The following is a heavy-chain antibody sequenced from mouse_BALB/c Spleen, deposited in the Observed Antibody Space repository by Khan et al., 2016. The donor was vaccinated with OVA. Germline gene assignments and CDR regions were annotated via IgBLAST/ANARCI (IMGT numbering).Heavy chain of an antibody. CDR3: TRLAYYDDSEGFAY. CDR2: FSTGGSYT. J-gene: IGHJ3*01. Sequence: EVELVESGGDLVKPGGSLKLSCAASGFTFSTYGMSWVRQAPDKRLEWVATFSTGGSYTYYPDSVKGRFTISRDNAKNTLYLQMSGLRSEDTAMFYCTRLAYYDDSEGFAYWGQGTLVTVSA. D-gene: IGHD1-1*01. CDR1: GFTFSTYG. V-gene: IGHV5-6*01.